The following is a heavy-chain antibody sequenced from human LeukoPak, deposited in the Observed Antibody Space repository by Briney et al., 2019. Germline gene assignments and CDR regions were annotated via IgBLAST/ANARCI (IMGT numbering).Heavy chain of an antibody. Sequence: GGSLRLSCAASGFTFSSYSMNWVRQAPGKGLEWVSSISSSSGYIYYADSVKGRFTISRDNAKNSLYLQMNSLRAEDTAVYYCARPTDPLRYFDWRTTPTYAFDIWGQGTMVTVSS. CDR3: ARPTDPLRYFDWRTTPTYAFDI. CDR1: GFTFSSYS. V-gene: IGHV3-21*01. D-gene: IGHD3-9*01. CDR2: ISSSSGYI. J-gene: IGHJ3*02.